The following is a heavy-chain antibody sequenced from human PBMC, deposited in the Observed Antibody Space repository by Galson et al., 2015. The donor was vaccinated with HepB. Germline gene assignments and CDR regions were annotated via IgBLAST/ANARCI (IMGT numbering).Heavy chain of an antibody. V-gene: IGHV3-48*01. J-gene: IGHJ2*01. CDR1: GFTFSSYS. CDR2: ISSSSSTI. Sequence: SLRLSCAASGFTFSSYSMNWVRQAPGKGLECISYISSSSSTIYYADSVKGRFTISRDNAKNSLYLQMNSLRAEDTALYYCARDAHVEMATITRYWYFDLWGRGTLVTVSS. D-gene: IGHD5-24*01. CDR3: ARDAHVEMATITRYWYFDL.